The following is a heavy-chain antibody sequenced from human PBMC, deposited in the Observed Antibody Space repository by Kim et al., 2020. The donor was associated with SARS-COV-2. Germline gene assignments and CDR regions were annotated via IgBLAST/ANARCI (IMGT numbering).Heavy chain of an antibody. CDR3: ARGDYSSSSSYFHH. J-gene: IGHJ1*01. D-gene: IGHD6-6*01. V-gene: IGHV6-1*01. Sequence: AVSVKSRITINPDTSKNQFSLQLNSVTPEDTAVYYCARGDYSSSSSYFHHWGQGTLVTVSS.